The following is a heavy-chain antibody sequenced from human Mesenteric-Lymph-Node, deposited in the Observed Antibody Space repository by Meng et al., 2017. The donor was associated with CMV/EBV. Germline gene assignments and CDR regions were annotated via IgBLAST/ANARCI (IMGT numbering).Heavy chain of an antibody. Sequence: CKASGYTFTGYYIYWVRQAPGQGLGWVGRINPDTGGTNYAQKFQGRVTMTRDTSISTAYMELSRLRSDDTAVYYCARDLSNPDSGDYWGQGTLVTVSS. CDR1: GYTFTGYY. D-gene: IGHD1-14*01. CDR2: INPDTGGT. CDR3: ARDLSNPDSGDY. J-gene: IGHJ4*02. V-gene: IGHV1-2*06.